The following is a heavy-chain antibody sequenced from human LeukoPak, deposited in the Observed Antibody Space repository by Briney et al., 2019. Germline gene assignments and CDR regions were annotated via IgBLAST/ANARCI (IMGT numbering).Heavy chain of an antibody. CDR1: GFTFSSHA. CDR2: IWYDGSNK. CDR3: AKGSQTDAFDI. J-gene: IGHJ3*02. Sequence: PGGSLRLSCAASGFTFSSHAMNWVRQAPGKGLEWVAVIWYDGSNKYYADSVKGRFTISRDNSKNTLYLQMNSLRAEDTAVYYCAKGSQTDAFDIWGQGTMVTVSS. V-gene: IGHV3-33*06. D-gene: IGHD3-10*01.